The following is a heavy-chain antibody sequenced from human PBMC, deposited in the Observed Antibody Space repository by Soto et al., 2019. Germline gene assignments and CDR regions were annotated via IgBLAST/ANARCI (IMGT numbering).Heavy chain of an antibody. D-gene: IGHD6-19*01. V-gene: IGHV1-2*02. CDR2: INPNTGGT. J-gene: IGHJ6*02. CDR3: ARGDLFAEVALAMDD. CDR1: GYTFTGYY. Sequence: ASVKVSCKASGYTFTGYYIQWVRQAPGQGLEWLGWINPNTGGTNYAPKFQGRVTMTRDTSTRTAYMELNSLTSDDTAVYYCARGDLFAEVALAMDDWTQGSKVTVCS.